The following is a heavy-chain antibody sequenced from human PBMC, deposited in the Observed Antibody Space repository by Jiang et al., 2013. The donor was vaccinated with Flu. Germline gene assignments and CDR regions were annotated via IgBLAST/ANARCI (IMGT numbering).Heavy chain of an antibody. V-gene: IGHV4-39*01. Sequence: GSGLVKPSETLSLTCTVSGGSISSSSYYWGWIRQPPGKGLEWIGSIYYSGSTYYNPSLKSRVTISVDTSKNQFSLKLSSVTAADTAVYYCARSPLSSYYYDSSGYYSTYYFDYWGQGTLVTVSS. CDR3: ARSPLSSYYYDSSGYYSTYYFDY. CDR1: GGSISSSSYY. J-gene: IGHJ4*02. D-gene: IGHD3-22*01. CDR2: IYYSGST.